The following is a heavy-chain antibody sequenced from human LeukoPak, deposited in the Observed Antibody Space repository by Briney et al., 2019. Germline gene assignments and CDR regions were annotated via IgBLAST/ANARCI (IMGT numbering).Heavy chain of an antibody. V-gene: IGHV4-4*02. Sequence: SETLSLTCAVSGGSISSSNWWSWVRQPPGKGLEWIGEIYHSGSTNYNPSLKSRVTISVDKSKNQFSLKLSSVTAADTAVYYCARHSIAPRRAFDIWGQGTMVTVSS. CDR1: GGSISSSNW. D-gene: IGHD6-6*01. CDR2: IYHSGST. J-gene: IGHJ3*02. CDR3: ARHSIAPRRAFDI.